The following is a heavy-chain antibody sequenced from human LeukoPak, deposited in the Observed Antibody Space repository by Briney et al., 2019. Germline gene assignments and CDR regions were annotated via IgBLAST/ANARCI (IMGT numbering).Heavy chain of an antibody. CDR1: GFTFSSYA. D-gene: IGHD4-17*01. CDR3: AKELTTERTPGVDS. CDR2: ISGSGDTT. J-gene: IGHJ4*02. V-gene: IGHV3-23*01. Sequence: PGGSLGLSCSASGFTFSSYAMHWVRQGPGTGLEWVSAISGSGDTTFYADSVKGRFTISRDNSKKTLYLQVNSLRAEDTAVYFCAKELTTERTPGVDSWGQGALVTVSS.